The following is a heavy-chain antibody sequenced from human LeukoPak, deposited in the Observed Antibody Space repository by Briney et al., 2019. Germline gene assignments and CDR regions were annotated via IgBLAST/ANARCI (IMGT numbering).Heavy chain of an antibody. CDR3: AKSLGYCSSTSCYNFVYFDY. V-gene: IGHV3-23*01. Sequence: GGSLRLSCAASGFTFSSYAMSWVRQAPGKGLEGVSAISGSGGSTYYADSVKGRFTISRDNSKNTLYLQMNSLRAEDTAVYYCAKSLGYCSSTSCYNFVYFDYWGQGTLATVSS. CDR2: ISGSGGST. D-gene: IGHD2-2*02. CDR1: GFTFSSYA. J-gene: IGHJ4*02.